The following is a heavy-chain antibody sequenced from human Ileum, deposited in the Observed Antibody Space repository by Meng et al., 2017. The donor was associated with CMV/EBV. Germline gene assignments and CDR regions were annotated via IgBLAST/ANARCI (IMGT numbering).Heavy chain of an antibody. Sequence: GVTTPLAPTQIFPSTSVYTCSPPHIHYYTQIPRQTRNWIGLISLTDSDTNSAHKFQGKGTMTRDTSTSTVYMELSSLRFEDTAVYYYEWSASASRYASSFDFWGQGTLVTVSS. CDR3: EWSASASRYASSFDF. V-gene: IGHV1-46*01. CDR1: VYTCSPPH. CDR2: ISLTDSDT. D-gene: IGHD2-8*01. J-gene: IGHJ4*02.